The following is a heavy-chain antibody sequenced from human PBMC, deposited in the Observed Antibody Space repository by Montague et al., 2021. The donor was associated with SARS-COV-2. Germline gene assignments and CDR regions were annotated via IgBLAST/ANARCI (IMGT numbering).Heavy chain of an antibody. CDR3: ARRGYSNSRLDDAFDI. Sequence: SETLSLTCTVSSDSISISSSLSYWGWIRQPPGKGLERIGSIYRSGYTFYGPSLKSRITMSVDTSKNQLSLELASGTAADTAAYYCARRGYSNSRLDDAFDIWGQGTMAIVSS. D-gene: IGHD6-13*01. CDR2: IYRSGYT. V-gene: IGHV4-39*01. CDR1: SDSISISSSLSY. J-gene: IGHJ3*02.